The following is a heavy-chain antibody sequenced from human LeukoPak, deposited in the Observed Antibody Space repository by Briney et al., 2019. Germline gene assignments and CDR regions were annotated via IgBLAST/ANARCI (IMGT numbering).Heavy chain of an antibody. J-gene: IGHJ4*02. CDR2: IWYDGSNK. CDR1: GFTFSSYG. V-gene: IGHV3-33*06. D-gene: IGHD2-2*01. Sequence: AGGPLRLSCAASGFTFSSYGMHWVRQAPGKGLEWVADIWYDGSNKYYADSVKGRFTISRDNSKNTLYLQMNSLRAEDTAVYYCAKDQKRAALHLFDYWGQGTLVTVSS. CDR3: AKDQKRAALHLFDY.